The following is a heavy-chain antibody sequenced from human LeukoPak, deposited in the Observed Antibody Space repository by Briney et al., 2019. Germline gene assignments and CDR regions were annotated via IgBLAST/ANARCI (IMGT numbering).Heavy chain of an antibody. J-gene: IGHJ4*02. CDR3: ARLMGIAARPVLDY. D-gene: IGHD6-6*01. CDR1: GYTFTGYY. Sequence: ASVKVSCKASGYTFTGYYMHWVRQAPGQGLEWMGWISAYNGNTNYAQKLQGRVTMTTDTSTSTAYMELRSLRSDDTAMYYCARLMGIAARPVLDYWGQGTLVTVSS. CDR2: ISAYNGNT. V-gene: IGHV1-18*04.